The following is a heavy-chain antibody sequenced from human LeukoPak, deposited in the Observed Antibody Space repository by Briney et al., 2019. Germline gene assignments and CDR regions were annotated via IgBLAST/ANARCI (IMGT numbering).Heavy chain of an antibody. J-gene: IGHJ4*02. D-gene: IGHD3-3*01. CDR1: GGSMGSYY. CDR2: IYYSGYT. CDR3: ARVADFWSGYPFDY. V-gene: IGHV4-59*12. Sequence: SETLSLTCTVSGGSMGSYYWTWIRQPPGKGLEFIGFIYYSGYTNYNPSLKSRVTISVDTSKNQFSLKLSSVTAADTAVYYCARVADFWSGYPFDYWGRGTLVTVSS.